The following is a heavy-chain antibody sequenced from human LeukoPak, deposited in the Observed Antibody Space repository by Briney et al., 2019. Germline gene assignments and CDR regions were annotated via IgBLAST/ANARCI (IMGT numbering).Heavy chain of an antibody. CDR1: GGSISNDY. CDR2: IYYTEST. CDR3: ARWGSIAVARFDY. J-gene: IGHJ4*02. D-gene: IGHD6-6*01. V-gene: IGHV4-59*01. Sequence: PSETLSLTCTVSGGSISNDYWSWIRQPAGKGLEWIGYIYYTESTNYNPSLTSRVNISVDTSKNQFSLNLTSVTAADTAVYYCARWGSIAVARFDYWGQGTLVTVSS.